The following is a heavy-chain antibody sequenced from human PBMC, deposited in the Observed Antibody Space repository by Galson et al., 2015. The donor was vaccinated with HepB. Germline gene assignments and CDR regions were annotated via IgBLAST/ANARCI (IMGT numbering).Heavy chain of an antibody. D-gene: IGHD3-10*01. CDR3: ASSWFGRLFSMYYFDY. CDR1: GFTFSSYA. J-gene: IGHJ4*02. CDR2: ISGSGGST. V-gene: IGHV3-23*01. Sequence: SLRLSCAASGFTFSSYAMRWVRQAPGKGLEWVSAISGSGGSTYYADSVKGRFTISRDNSKNTLYLQMNSLRAEDTAVYYCASSWFGRLFSMYYFDYWGQGTLVTVSS.